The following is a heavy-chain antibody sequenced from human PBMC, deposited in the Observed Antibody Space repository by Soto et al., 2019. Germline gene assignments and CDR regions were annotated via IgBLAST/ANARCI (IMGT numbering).Heavy chain of an antibody. J-gene: IGHJ3*02. CDR1: GGSISSGGYY. D-gene: IGHD3-22*01. Sequence: KPSETLSLTCTVSGGSISSGGYYWSWIRQHPGKGLEWIGYIYYSGSTYYNPSLKSRVTISVDTSKNQFSLKLSSVTAADTAVYYCARAHSDPWLLLFGGAFDIWGQGTMVTVSS. CDR2: IYYSGST. V-gene: IGHV4-31*03. CDR3: ARAHSDPWLLLFGGAFDI.